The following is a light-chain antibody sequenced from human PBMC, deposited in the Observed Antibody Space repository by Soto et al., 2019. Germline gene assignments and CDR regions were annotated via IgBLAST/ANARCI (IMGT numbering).Light chain of an antibody. CDR1: QSVSSY. J-gene: IGKJ2*01. CDR3: QQRSDWPPYT. V-gene: IGKV3-11*01. Sequence: EIVLTQSPATLSLSPGERATLSCRASQSVSSYLAWYQQKPGQAPRLLIYDASNRATGIPARFSGSGSGTDFPLTISSLDPEDFAVYYCQQRSDWPPYTFGQGPKLEIK. CDR2: DAS.